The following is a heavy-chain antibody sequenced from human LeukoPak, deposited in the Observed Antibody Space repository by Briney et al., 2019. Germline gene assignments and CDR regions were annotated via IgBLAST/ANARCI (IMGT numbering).Heavy chain of an antibody. CDR2: IYYSGST. V-gene: IGHV4-59*01. CDR1: GGSISSYY. CDR3: ARDRLGAYFDY. D-gene: IGHD3-9*01. Sequence: PSETLSLTCTVSGGSISSYYWSWIRQPPGKGLEWIGYIYYSGSTNYNPSLKSRVTISVDTSKNQFSLKLSSVTAADTAVYYCARDRLGAYFDYWGQGTLVTVSS. J-gene: IGHJ4*02.